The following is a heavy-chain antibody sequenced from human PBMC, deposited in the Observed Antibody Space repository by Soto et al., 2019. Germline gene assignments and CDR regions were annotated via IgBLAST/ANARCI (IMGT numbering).Heavy chain of an antibody. V-gene: IGHV1-69*02. J-gene: IGHJ4*02. CDR3: ANHYGDYSIDY. CDR2: IIPILGIA. CDR1: GGTISSYT. D-gene: IGHD4-17*01. Sequence: GASVKVSCKASGGTISSYTISWVRQAPGQGLEWMGRIIPILGIANYAQKFQGRVTITADKSTSTAYMELSSLRSEDTAVYYCANHYGDYSIDYWGQGTLVTVSS.